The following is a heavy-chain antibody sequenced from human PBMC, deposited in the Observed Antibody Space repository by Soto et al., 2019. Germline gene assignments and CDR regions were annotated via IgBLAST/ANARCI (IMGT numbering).Heavy chain of an antibody. D-gene: IGHD1-26*01. J-gene: IGHJ4*02. Sequence: LETQSLTCTVAGGYISSYYLSWIRQPPGKGLEWIGYIYYSGSTNYNPSLKSRVTISVDTSKNQFSLKLSSVTAADTAVYYCARRYGSAIDYWGQGTLVTVSS. CDR3: ARRYGSAIDY. CDR2: IYYSGST. CDR1: GGYISSYY. V-gene: IGHV4-59*08.